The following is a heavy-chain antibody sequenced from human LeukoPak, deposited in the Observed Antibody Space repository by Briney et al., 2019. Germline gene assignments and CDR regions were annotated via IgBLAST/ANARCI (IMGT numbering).Heavy chain of an antibody. D-gene: IGHD3-16*02. J-gene: IGHJ5*02. CDR1: GGSFSGYY. V-gene: IGHV4-34*01. CDR3: ARGRYRPVSRGWFDP. CDR2: INHSGST. Sequence: SETLSLTCAVYGGSFSGYYWSWIRQPPGKGLEWIGEINHSGSTNYNPSLKSRVTISVDTSKNQFSLKLSSVTAADTAVYYCARGRYRPVSRGWFDPWGQGTLVTVSS.